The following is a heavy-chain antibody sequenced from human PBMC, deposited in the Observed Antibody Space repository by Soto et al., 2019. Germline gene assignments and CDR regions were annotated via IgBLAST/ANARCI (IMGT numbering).Heavy chain of an antibody. CDR1: GFTFSSYG. V-gene: IGHV3-30*18. J-gene: IGHJ4*02. Sequence: QVQLVESGGGVVQPGRSLRLSCAASGFTFSSYGMHWVRQAPGKGLEWVAVISYDGSNKYYADSVKGRFTISRDNSKNTLYLQMNRQRPEDTAVYYCAKDIYSSGLYFYYFDYWGQGTLVTVSS. D-gene: IGHD6-19*01. CDR3: AKDIYSSGLYFYYFDY. CDR2: ISYDGSNK.